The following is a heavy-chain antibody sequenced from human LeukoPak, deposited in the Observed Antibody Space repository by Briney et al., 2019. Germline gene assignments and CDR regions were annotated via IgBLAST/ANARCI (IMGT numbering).Heavy chain of an antibody. D-gene: IGHD3-22*01. CDR1: GYTFTSYD. Sequence: ASVKVSCKASGYTFTSYDINWVRQATGQGLEWMGWMNPNRGNTGYAQKFQGRVTITADKSTSTAYMELSSLRSEDTAVYYCARDNMIETSSTGWFDPWGQGTLVTVSS. CDR2: MNPNRGNT. J-gene: IGHJ5*02. V-gene: IGHV1-8*01. CDR3: ARDNMIETSSTGWFDP.